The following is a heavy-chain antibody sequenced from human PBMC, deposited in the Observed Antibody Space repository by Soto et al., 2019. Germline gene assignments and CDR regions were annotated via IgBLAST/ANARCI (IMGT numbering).Heavy chain of an antibody. D-gene: IGHD3-22*01. V-gene: IGHV1-69*13. CDR2: IIPIFGTA. CDR1: GGTFSSYA. CDR3: ARVGYYDSSGYYQFDY. J-gene: IGHJ4*02. Sequence: ASVKVSCKASGGTFSSYAISWVRQAPGQGLEWMGGIIPIFGTANYAQKFQGRVTITADESTSTAYMELSSLRSEDTAVYYCARVGYYDSSGYYQFDYWGQGTLVTVSS.